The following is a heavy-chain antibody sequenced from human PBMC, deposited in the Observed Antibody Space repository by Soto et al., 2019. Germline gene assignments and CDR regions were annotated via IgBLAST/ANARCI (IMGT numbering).Heavy chain of an antibody. D-gene: IGHD6-19*01. CDR3: AKDMGYSSGWY. Sequence: EVQLLESGGGLVQPGGSLRLSCAASGFTFSSYAMSWVRQAPGKGLEWVSAISGSGGSTYYADSVKGRFTISRDNSMNTLYLQMNSLRVEVTAVYYCAKDMGYSSGWYWGQGTLVTVSS. J-gene: IGHJ4*02. CDR2: ISGSGGST. V-gene: IGHV3-23*01. CDR1: GFTFSSYA.